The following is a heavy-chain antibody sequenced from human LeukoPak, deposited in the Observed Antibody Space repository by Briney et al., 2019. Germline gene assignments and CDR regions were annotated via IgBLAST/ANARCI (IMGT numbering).Heavy chain of an antibody. J-gene: IGHJ6*03. Sequence: GGSLRLSCAASGFTFSSYGMHWVRQAPGKGLEWVAFIRYDGSNKYYADSVKGRFTISRDNSKNTLYLQMNSLRAEDTAVYYCTREGTPLVITWPATLNFYYMDVWGKGTTVTVSS. V-gene: IGHV3-30*02. CDR3: TREGTPLVITWPATLNFYYMDV. CDR1: GFTFSSYG. CDR2: IRYDGSNK. D-gene: IGHD1-26*01.